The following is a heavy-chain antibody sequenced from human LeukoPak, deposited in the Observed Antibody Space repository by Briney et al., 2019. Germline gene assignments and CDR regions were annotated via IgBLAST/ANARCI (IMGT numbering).Heavy chain of an antibody. CDR1: GFTFSSYE. J-gene: IGHJ4*02. Sequence: QPGGSLRLSCAASGFTFSSYEMNWVRQAPGKGLEWVSYISSSGSTIYYADSVKGRFTISRDNAKNSLYLQMNSLRAEDTAVYYCAKARVTFLKNSFDYWGQGTLVTVSS. CDR2: ISSSGSTI. V-gene: IGHV3-48*03. CDR3: AKARVTFLKNSFDY. D-gene: IGHD2-21*02.